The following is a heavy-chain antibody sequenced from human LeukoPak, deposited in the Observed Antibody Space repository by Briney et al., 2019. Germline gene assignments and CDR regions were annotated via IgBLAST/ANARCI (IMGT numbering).Heavy chain of an antibody. CDR1: GYTFTSYY. D-gene: IGHD6-6*01. J-gene: IGHJ4*02. V-gene: IGHV1-46*01. Sequence: ASVTVSCKASGYTFTSYYMHWVRQAPGQGLEWMGIINPSGGSTSYAQKFQGRVTMTRDTSTSTVYMELSSLRSEDTAVYYCAKDPHIAARPVADYFDYWGQGTLVSVSS. CDR2: INPSGGST. CDR3: AKDPHIAARPVADYFDY.